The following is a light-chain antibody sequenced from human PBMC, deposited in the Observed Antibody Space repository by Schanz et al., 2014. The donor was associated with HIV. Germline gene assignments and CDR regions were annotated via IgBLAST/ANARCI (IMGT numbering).Light chain of an antibody. CDR1: QTVSSNS. CDR3: QQYGTSLIT. CDR2: ATS. V-gene: IGKV3-20*01. J-gene: IGKJ5*01. Sequence: EIVLTQSPGSLSLSPGGRATLSCRASQTVSSNSLGWYQQKRGQVPRLVIYATSTRAAGIPDRFSGTGSGTDFTLTISSLEPEDFAVYYCQQYGTSLITFGQGTRLEI.